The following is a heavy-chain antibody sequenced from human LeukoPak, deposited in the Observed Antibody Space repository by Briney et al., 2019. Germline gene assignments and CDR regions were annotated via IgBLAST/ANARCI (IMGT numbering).Heavy chain of an antibody. CDR3: ASSGSYRFDY. Sequence: GGSLRLSCAASGFTVSSNYMNWVRQAPGKGLEWVSYISSSSGSVYYADSVKGRFSISRDNAKNSLFLQLNSLRDEDTAVYFCASSGSYRFDYWGQGTLVTVSS. J-gene: IGHJ4*02. V-gene: IGHV3-48*02. D-gene: IGHD1-26*01. CDR2: ISSSSGSV. CDR1: GFTVSSNY.